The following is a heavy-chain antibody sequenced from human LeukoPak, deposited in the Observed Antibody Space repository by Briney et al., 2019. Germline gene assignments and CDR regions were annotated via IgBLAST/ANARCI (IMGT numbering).Heavy chain of an antibody. CDR2: ISPNSGET. CDR3: ARDGNFDY. J-gene: IGHJ4*02. D-gene: IGHD1-1*01. Sequence: ASVKVSCKASGYTFTDYYMHWVRQDPGQGLEWMGWISPNSGETSYAQKFQGRVTMTRDTSIRTAYMEVHSLRPDDTAVFYCARDGNFDYWGQGTLVTVSS. V-gene: IGHV1-2*02. CDR1: GYTFTDYY.